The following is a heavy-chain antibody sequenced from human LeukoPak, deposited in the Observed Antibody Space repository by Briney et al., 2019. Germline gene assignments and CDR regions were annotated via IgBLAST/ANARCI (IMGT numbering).Heavy chain of an antibody. D-gene: IGHD6-13*01. CDR3: AWREYSSSWYVFGY. Sequence: GMSLRLSCAASGFPFSTYGMHWVRQAPGKGLEWVSAISGSGGSTYYADSVKGRFTISRDNSKNTLYLQMNSLRAEDTAVYYCAWREYSSSWYVFGYWGQGTLVTVSS. J-gene: IGHJ4*02. V-gene: IGHV3-23*01. CDR1: GFPFSTYG. CDR2: ISGSGGST.